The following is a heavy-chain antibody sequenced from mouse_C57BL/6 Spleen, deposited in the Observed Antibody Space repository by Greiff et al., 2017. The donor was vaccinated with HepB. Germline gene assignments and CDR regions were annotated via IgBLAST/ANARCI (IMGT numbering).Heavy chain of an antibody. CDR1: GYTFTSYW. CDR2: IDPSDSYT. D-gene: IGHD1-1*01. V-gene: IGHV1-69*01. J-gene: IGHJ2*01. CDR3: AMGYGSSYVDY. Sequence: QVQLQQPGAELVMPGASVKLSCKASGYTFTSYWMHWVKQRPGQGLEWIGEIDPSDSYTNYNQKFKGKSTLTVDKSSSTAYMQLSSLTSEDSAVYYCAMGYGSSYVDYWGQGTTLTVSS.